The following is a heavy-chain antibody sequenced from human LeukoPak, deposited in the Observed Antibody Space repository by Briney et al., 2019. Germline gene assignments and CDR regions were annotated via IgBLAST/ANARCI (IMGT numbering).Heavy chain of an antibody. J-gene: IGHJ4*02. CDR3: ARSLGAWFGELSLDY. CDR1: GFTFSSYW. CDR2: IKQDGSEK. V-gene: IGHV3-7*01. D-gene: IGHD3-10*01. Sequence: PGGSLRLSCAASGFTFSSYWMSWVRQAPGKGLEWVANIKQDGSEKYYVDSVKGRFTISRDNSKNTLYLQMNSLRAEDTAVYYCARSLGAWFGELSLDYWGQGTLVTVSS.